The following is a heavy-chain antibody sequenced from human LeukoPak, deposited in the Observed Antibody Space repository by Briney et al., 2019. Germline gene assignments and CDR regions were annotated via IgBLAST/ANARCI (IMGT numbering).Heavy chain of an antibody. CDR3: ARVLWPTYYYYGMDV. CDR1: GGTFSSYA. J-gene: IGHJ6*02. Sequence: SVKVSCKASGGTFSSYAISWVRQAPGQGLEWMGRIIPILGIANYAQKLQGRVTMTTDTSTSTAHMELRSLRSDDTAVYYCARVLWPTYYYYGMDVWGQGTTVTVSS. V-gene: IGHV1-69*04. CDR2: IIPILGIA. D-gene: IGHD3-10*01.